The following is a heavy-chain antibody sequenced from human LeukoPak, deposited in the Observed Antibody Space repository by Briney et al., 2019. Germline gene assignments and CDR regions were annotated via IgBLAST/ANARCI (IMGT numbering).Heavy chain of an antibody. V-gene: IGHV4-31*03. CDR3: ARDSMIVVVPTYYYYYGMDV. Sequence: SQTLSLTCTVSGGSISSGGYYWSWIRQHPGKGLEWIGYIYYSGSTYYNPSLKSRVTISVDTSKNQFSLKLSSVTAADTAVYYCARDSMIVVVPTYYYYYGMDVWGQGTTVTVSS. CDR1: GGSISSGGYY. CDR2: IYYSGST. J-gene: IGHJ6*02. D-gene: IGHD3-22*01.